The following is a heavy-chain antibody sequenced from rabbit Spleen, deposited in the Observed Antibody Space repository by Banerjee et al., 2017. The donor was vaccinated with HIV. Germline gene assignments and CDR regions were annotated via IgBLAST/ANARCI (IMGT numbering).Heavy chain of an antibody. CDR2: IDPIFGRT. CDR3: VRDLGYDDYSEKGYFNL. Sequence: QEQLVESGGGLVQPGGSLKLSCKASGFDFSNYGLSWVRQAPGKGLEWIGYIDPIFGRTYYASWVNGRFTISSHNAQNTLHLQLNSLTAADTATYFCVRDLGYDDYSEKGYFNLWGPGTLVTVS. D-gene: IGHD2-1*01. CDR1: GFDFSNYG. J-gene: IGHJ4*01. V-gene: IGHV1S47*01.